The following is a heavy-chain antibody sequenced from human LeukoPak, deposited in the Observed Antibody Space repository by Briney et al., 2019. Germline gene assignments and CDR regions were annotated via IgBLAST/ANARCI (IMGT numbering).Heavy chain of an antibody. CDR2: IIPILGIA. D-gene: IGHD2-2*01. J-gene: IGHJ5*02. CDR1: GGTFSSYA. V-gene: IGHV1-69*04. Sequence: RASVKVSCKASGGTFSSYAISWVRQAPGQGLEWMGRIIPILGIANYAQKFQGRVTITADKSTSTAYMELSSLRSEDTAVYYCARDEKPYCSSTSCSDWFDPSGQGTLVTVSS. CDR3: ARDEKPYCSSTSCSDWFDP.